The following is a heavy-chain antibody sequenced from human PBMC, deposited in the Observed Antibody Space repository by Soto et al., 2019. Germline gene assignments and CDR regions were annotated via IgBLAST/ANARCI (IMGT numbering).Heavy chain of an antibody. Sequence: GASVKVSCKASGCTFTSYYMHWVRQAPGQGLEWMGIINPSGGSTSYAQKFQGRVTMTRDTSTSTVYMELSSLRSEDTAVYYCARADTYYYDSSGYFGYWGQGTLVTVSS. D-gene: IGHD3-22*01. CDR1: GCTFTSYY. CDR3: ARADTYYYDSSGYFGY. V-gene: IGHV1-46*01. J-gene: IGHJ4*02. CDR2: INPSGGST.